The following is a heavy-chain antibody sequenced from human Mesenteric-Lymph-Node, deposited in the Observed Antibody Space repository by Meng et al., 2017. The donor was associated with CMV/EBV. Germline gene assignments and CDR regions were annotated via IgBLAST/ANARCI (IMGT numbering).Heavy chain of an antibody. D-gene: IGHD2-2*01. Sequence: SVKVSCKASGGTFSSYAISWVRQAPGQGLEWMGGIIPIFGTANYAQKFQGRVTITTDESTSTAYMELSSLRSEDTAVHYCARGHCSSTSCYLWYYYYGMDVWGQGTTVTVSS. V-gene: IGHV1-69*05. CDR1: GGTFSSYA. CDR2: IIPIFGTA. CDR3: ARGHCSSTSCYLWYYYYGMDV. J-gene: IGHJ6*02.